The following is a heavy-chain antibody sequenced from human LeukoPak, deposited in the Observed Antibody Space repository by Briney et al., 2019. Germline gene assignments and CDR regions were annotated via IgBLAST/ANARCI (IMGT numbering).Heavy chain of an antibody. J-gene: IGHJ4*02. D-gene: IGHD3-9*01. CDR2: ISSSSSYI. CDR1: GFTFSSYS. CDR3: AKTPYYDILTGYYFMGYYFDY. Sequence: PGGSLRLSCAASGFTFSSYSMNWVRQAPGKGLEWVSSISSSSSYIYYADSVKGRFTISRDSAKNSLYLQMNSLRAEDTAVYYCAKTPYYDILTGYYFMGYYFDYWGQGTLVTVSS. V-gene: IGHV3-21*04.